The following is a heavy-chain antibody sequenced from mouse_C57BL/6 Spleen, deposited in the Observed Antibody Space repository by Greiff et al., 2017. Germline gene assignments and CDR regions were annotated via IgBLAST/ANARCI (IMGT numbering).Heavy chain of an antibody. D-gene: IGHD1-1*01. Sequence: EVQLVESGGGLVKPGGSLKLSCAASGFTFSDYGMHWVRQAPGKGLEWVAYISSGSSTIYYADTVKGRFTISRDNAKNTLFLQMTSLRSEDTALYYCARPDYYGSSYEWYFDVWGTGTTVTVSS. J-gene: IGHJ1*03. CDR3: ARPDYYGSSYEWYFDV. CDR2: ISSGSSTI. CDR1: GFTFSDYG. V-gene: IGHV5-17*01.